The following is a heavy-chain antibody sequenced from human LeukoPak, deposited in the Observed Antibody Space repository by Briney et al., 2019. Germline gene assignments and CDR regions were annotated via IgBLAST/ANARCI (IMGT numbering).Heavy chain of an antibody. CDR1: GDSVSDNRAT. CDR3: GRAEHDWGSDY. CDR2: IYYRSKWYS. D-gene: IGHD3-9*01. J-gene: IGHJ4*02. V-gene: IGHV6-1*01. Sequence: SQTLSLTCAISGDSVSDNRATWNWLRQSPSRGLEWLGRIYYRSKWYSDYAVSVKGRITINPDTSKNQFSLLLNSVTPEDTAVYFCGRAEHDWGSDYWGQGTLVTVSS.